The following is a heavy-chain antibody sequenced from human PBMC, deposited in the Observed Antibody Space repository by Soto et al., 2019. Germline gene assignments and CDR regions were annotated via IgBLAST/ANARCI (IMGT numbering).Heavy chain of an antibody. CDR2: IYYSGST. Sequence: SETLSLTCTVCGGSVSSGSYYWSWIRQPPGKGLERIGYIYYSGSTNYNPSLKSRVTISVDTSKNQFSLQLRSVTAADPAAHSCVKHDGSGDYNNCFGCLG. D-gene: IGHD4-17*01. CDR3: VKHDGSGDYNNCFGC. V-gene: IGHV4-61*01. CDR1: GGSVSSGSYY. J-gene: IGHJ5*01.